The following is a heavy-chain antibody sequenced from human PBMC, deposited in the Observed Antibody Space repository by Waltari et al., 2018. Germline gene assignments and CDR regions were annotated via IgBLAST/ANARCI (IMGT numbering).Heavy chain of an antibody. D-gene: IGHD3-10*01. CDR2: IYHSGST. CDR3: ARGGGYYGSGRPNWFDP. CDR1: GYSISSGYY. Sequence: QVQLQESGPGLVKPSETLSLTCAVSGYSISSGYYWGWIRQPPGKGLEWIGSIYHSGSTYYNPSLKSRVTISVDTSKNQFSLKLSSVTAADTAVYYCARGGGYYGSGRPNWFDPWGQGTLVTVSS. J-gene: IGHJ5*02. V-gene: IGHV4-38-2*01.